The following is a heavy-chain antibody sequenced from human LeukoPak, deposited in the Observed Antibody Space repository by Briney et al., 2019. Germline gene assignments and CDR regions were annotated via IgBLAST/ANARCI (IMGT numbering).Heavy chain of an antibody. V-gene: IGHV3-21*01. Sequence: GGSLRLSCAASGFTFSSYTMNWVRQAPGKGLEWVSSISSSSSYIYYTDSVRGRFTISRDNAKNSLYLQMNSLRAEDTAVYYCARDLNVWGAFDIWGQGTMVTVSS. CDR3: ARDLNVWGAFDI. J-gene: IGHJ3*02. D-gene: IGHD7-27*01. CDR1: GFTFSSYT. CDR2: ISSSSSYI.